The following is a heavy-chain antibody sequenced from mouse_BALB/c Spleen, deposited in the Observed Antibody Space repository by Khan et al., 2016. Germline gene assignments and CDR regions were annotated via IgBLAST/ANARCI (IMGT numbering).Heavy chain of an antibody. J-gene: IGHJ3*01. CDR2: IYPGDGDT. D-gene: IGHD2-14*01. CDR1: GFAFSSYW. Sequence: VQLQESGAELVRPGSSVKISCKASGFAFSSYWMNWVKQRPGQGLEWIGQIYPGDGDTNYNGKFEGKATLTADKSSSTAYMQLSSLTSEDSAVYFCARGTPFANWGQGTLVTVSA. V-gene: IGHV1-80*01. CDR3: ARGTPFAN.